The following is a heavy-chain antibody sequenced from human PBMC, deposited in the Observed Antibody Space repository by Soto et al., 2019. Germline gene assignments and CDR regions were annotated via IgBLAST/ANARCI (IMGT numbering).Heavy chain of an antibody. CDR3: ARSQFEHSSSSDAFDI. CDR2: IWYDGSNK. D-gene: IGHD6-6*01. V-gene: IGHV3-33*01. Sequence: QVQLVESGGGVVQPGRSLRLSCAASGFTFSSYGMHWVRQAPGKGLEWVAVIWYDGSNKYYADSVKGRFTISRDNSKNTLYLQMNSLRAEDTAVYYCARSQFEHSSSSDAFDIWGQGTMVTVSS. J-gene: IGHJ3*02. CDR1: GFTFSSYG.